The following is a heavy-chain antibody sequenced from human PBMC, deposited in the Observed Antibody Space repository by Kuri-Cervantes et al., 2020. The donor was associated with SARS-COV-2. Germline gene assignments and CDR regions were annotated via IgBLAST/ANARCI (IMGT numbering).Heavy chain of an antibody. CDR2: ISGGGGST. CDR1: GFTFTSYA. Sequence: GGSLRLSCATSGFTFTSYAMSWVRQAPGKGLEWVSTISGGGGSTYYADSVEGRFTISRDNSKNTLYLQMGSLRAEDMAVYYCARGPRSGTTVGYFDLWGRGTLVTVSS. J-gene: IGHJ2*01. V-gene: IGHV3-23*01. CDR3: ARGPRSGTTVGYFDL. D-gene: IGHD4-17*01.